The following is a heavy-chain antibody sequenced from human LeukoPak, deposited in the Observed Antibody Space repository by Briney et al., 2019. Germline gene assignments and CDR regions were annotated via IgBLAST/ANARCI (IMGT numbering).Heavy chain of an antibody. D-gene: IGHD5-18*01. V-gene: IGHV3-30*02. CDR1: GFTFSNYG. CDR3: ARDVIQLWLSSSWYGMDV. J-gene: IGHJ6*02. Sequence: GGSLRLSCAASGFTFSNYGMHWVRQAPGKGLEWVAFIRFDGSDKYYADSVKGRFTISRDNSKNTLYLQMNSLRTEDTAVYYCARDVIQLWLSSSWYGMDVWGQGTTVTVSS. CDR2: IRFDGSDK.